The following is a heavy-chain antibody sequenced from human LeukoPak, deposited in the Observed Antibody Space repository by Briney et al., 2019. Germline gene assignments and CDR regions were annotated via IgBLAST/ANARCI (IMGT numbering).Heavy chain of an antibody. D-gene: IGHD3-10*01. CDR1: GGSLSTYY. J-gene: IGHJ4*02. CDR2: IYNSGST. V-gene: IGHV4-59*08. Sequence: SETLSLTCTVSGGSLSTYYWSWIRQPPGKGLEWIGYIYNSGSTNYNPSLKSRVTISVDTSKNQFSLKLSSVTAADTAVYYCARHSPSLGSGSYTPYYFDYWGQGTLVTVSS. CDR3: ARHSPSLGSGSYTPYYFDY.